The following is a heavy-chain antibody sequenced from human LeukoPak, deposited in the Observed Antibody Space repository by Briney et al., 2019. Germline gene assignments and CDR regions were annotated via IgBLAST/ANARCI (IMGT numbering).Heavy chain of an antibody. V-gene: IGHV1-2*02. D-gene: IGHD6-13*01. CDR3: ARGLIAAAGRVYYGMDV. Sequence: AASVKVSFKASGYTFTGYYMHWVRPAPGQGLEWMGWINPNSGGTNYAQKFQGRVTMTRDTSISTAYMELSRLRSDDTAVYYCARGLIAAAGRVYYGMDVWGQGTTVTVSS. CDR2: INPNSGGT. J-gene: IGHJ6*02. CDR1: GYTFTGYY.